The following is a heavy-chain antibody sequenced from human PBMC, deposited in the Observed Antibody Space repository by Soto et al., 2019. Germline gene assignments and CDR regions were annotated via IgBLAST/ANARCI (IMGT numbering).Heavy chain of an antibody. D-gene: IGHD2-2*01. V-gene: IGHV1-3*01. Sequence: QVQLVQSGAEVKKPGASVKVSCKASGYTFTSYGVHWVRQAPGQRLEWMGWINAGNGNTKYSQKFQGRVTITRDTSASTAYMELSSLTSEDTAVYYCARARCSSTTCYAWFDSWGQGTLVTVSS. CDR2: INAGNGNT. CDR1: GYTFTSYG. CDR3: ARARCSSTTCYAWFDS. J-gene: IGHJ5*01.